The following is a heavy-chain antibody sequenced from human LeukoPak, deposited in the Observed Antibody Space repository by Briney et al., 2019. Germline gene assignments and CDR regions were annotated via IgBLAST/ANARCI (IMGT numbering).Heavy chain of an antibody. CDR2: ISNNGGST. CDR3: VKDSSSWYGGEYFDY. D-gene: IGHD6-13*01. CDR1: GFPFSSYA. J-gene: IGHJ4*02. Sequence: QPGGSLRLSCSASGFPFSSYAMHWVRQAPGKGLKYVSSISNNGGSTYYADSVKGRFTISRDNSKNTLLLQMSSLRSEDTAVYYCVKDSSSWYGGEYFDYWGQGTLVTVSS. V-gene: IGHV3-64D*06.